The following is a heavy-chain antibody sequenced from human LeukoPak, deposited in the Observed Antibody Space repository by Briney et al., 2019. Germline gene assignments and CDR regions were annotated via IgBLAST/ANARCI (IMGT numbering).Heavy chain of an antibody. V-gene: IGHV3-23*01. D-gene: IGHD2-2*01. CDR3: AKKGYCGGTSCNNGFDY. CDR1: GFTFSYYS. CDR2: LSGSGGST. J-gene: IGHJ4*02. Sequence: GGSLRLSCAASGFTFSYYSMNWVRQAPGKGLEGVSTLSGSGGSTYYANSVKGRFTISRDNSKNTLYLQMDSLRAEDTAVYYGAKKGYCGGTSCNNGFDYWGQGTLVTVSS.